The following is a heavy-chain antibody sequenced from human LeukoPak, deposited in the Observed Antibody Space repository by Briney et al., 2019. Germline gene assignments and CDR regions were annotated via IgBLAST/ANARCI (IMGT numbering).Heavy chain of an antibody. V-gene: IGHV3-74*01. D-gene: IGHD3-3*01. J-gene: IGHJ4*02. CDR1: GFTFSSYW. CDR2: INSDGSST. CDR3: ARGGYDFWSGYFIXY. Sequence: GGSLRLSCAASGFTFSSYWMHWVRQAPGKGLVWVSRINSDGSSTSYADSVKGGFTTSRENAKNTLYLQMNSLRAEDTAVYYCARGGYDFWSGYFIXYWGQGTLVT.